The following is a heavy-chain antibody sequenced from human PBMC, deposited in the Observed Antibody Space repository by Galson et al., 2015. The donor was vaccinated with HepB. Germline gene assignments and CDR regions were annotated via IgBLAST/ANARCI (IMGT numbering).Heavy chain of an antibody. D-gene: IGHD1-26*01. CDR2: IYYSGST. V-gene: IGHV4-59*08. CDR3: ARGANGPGI. Sequence: TLSLTCTVSGGSISSYYWSWIRQPPGKGLEWIGYIYYSGSTNYNPSLKSRVTISVDTSKNQFSLKLTSVTAADTAVYYCARGANGPGIWGQGTMVTVSS. CDR1: GGSISSYY. J-gene: IGHJ3*02.